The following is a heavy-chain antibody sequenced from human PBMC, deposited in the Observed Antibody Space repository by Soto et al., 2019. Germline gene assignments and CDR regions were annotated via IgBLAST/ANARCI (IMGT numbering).Heavy chain of an antibody. CDR1: GGSISSDDDY. CDR3: ARERAMGGSGSRQVEY. J-gene: IGHJ4*01. V-gene: IGHV4-30-4*01. Sequence: SETLSLTCTVSGGSISSDDDYWTWIRQPPGKGLEWIGYIYHSGGTYYRPSLTSRVNILLDTSKNQFSLELSSVTAADTAVYYCARERAMGGSGSRQVEYWGDGSLVTVS. CDR2: IYHSGGT. D-gene: IGHD3-10*01.